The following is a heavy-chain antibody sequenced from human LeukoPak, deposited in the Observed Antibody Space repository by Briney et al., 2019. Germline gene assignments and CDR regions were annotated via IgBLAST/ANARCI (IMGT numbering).Heavy chain of an antibody. CDR3: AKDIAAATADAFDI. Sequence: GGSLRLSCAASGFTFDDYAMHWVRQAPGKGLEWVSGISWNSGSIGYADSVKGRFTISRDNAKNSLYLQMNSLRAEDTALYYCAKDIAAATADAFDIWGQGTMVTVSS. CDR1: GFTFDDYA. CDR2: ISWNSGSI. J-gene: IGHJ3*02. D-gene: IGHD6-13*01. V-gene: IGHV3-9*01.